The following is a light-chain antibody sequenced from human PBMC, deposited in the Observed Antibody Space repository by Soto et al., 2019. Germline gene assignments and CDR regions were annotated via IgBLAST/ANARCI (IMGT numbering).Light chain of an antibody. V-gene: IGKV3-20*01. CDR1: QSISSSY. J-gene: IGKJ1*01. CDR2: GPS. Sequence: SPGAVSLTKRERATLSCRASQSISSSYLAWYQQKPGQAPRLLIYGPSSRATGIPDRFSGSGSGTDFTLTTNRLEPEDFAVYYCQQSDISPRTFGHVT. CDR3: QQSDISPRT.